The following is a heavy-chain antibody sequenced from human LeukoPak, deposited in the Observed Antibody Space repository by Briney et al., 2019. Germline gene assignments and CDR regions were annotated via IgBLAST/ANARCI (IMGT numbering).Heavy chain of an antibody. Sequence: GGSLRLSCAVSGFTCSSYAMHWVRQAPGKGLEWVTVTWQDGNKAYADSVKGRFTISRDTSKNTLFLQMNSLRVEDTAMYFCAREWSAFDIWGQGTMVTVSS. CDR1: GFTCSSYA. CDR3: AREWSAFDI. V-gene: IGHV3-33*01. D-gene: IGHD2-15*01. CDR2: TWQDGNK. J-gene: IGHJ3*02.